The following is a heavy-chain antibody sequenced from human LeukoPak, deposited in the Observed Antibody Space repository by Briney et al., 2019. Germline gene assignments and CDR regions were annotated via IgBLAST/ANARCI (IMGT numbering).Heavy chain of an antibody. D-gene: IGHD3-3*01. CDR3: ARDTPHNNYDFWSVASLYYYYMDV. CDR2: IYYSGST. V-gene: IGHV4-39*07. CDR1: GGSISSSSYY. J-gene: IGHJ6*03. Sequence: SETLSLTCTVSGGSISSSSYYWGWIRQPPGKGLEWIGSIYYSGSTYYNPSLKSRVTISVDTSKNQFSLKLSSVTAADTAVYYCARDTPHNNYDFWSVASLYYYYMDVWGKGTTVTVSS.